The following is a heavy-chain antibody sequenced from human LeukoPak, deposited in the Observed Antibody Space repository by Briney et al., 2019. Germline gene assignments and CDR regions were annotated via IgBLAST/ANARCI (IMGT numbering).Heavy chain of an antibody. CDR2: INSDGSST. CDR1: GFTFSSYW. CDR3: ARDLYGAFDY. V-gene: IGHV3-74*01. D-gene: IGHD4-17*01. J-gene: IGHJ4*02. Sequence: HPGGSLRLSCAASGFTFSSYWMHWVRHAPGKGLVRVSRINSDGSSTSYADSVKGRFTISRDNAKNTLYLQMNSLRAEDTAVYYCARDLYGAFDYWGQGTLVTVSS.